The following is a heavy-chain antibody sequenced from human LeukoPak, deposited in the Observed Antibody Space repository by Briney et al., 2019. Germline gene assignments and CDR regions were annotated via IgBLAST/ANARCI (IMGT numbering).Heavy chain of an antibody. D-gene: IGHD5-18*01. CDR3: ARETWIQLWLQDY. CDR1: GGSISSSSYY. J-gene: IGHJ4*02. CDR2: IYYSGST. Sequence: SETLSLTCTVSGGSISSSSYYWGLIRQPPGKGLEWIGSIYYSGSTYYNPSLKSRVTISVDTSKNQFSLKLSSVTAADTAVYYCARETWIQLWLQDYWGQGTLVTVSS. V-gene: IGHV4-39*01.